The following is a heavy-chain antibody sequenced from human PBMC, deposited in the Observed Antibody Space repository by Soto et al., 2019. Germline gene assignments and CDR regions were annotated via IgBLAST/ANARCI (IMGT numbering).Heavy chain of an antibody. J-gene: IGHJ4*02. V-gene: IGHV3-48*01. CDR1: GFTFSNYS. D-gene: IGHD3-22*01. Sequence: GGSLRLSCAASGFTFSNYSMNWVRQAPGKGLEWVSHISSSSSTIYYADSVKGRFTISRDNAKNSLYLQMNSLRAEDTAVYYCARHDSSGYSPGTFDYWGQGTLVTVSS. CDR2: ISSSSSTI. CDR3: ARHDSSGYSPGTFDY.